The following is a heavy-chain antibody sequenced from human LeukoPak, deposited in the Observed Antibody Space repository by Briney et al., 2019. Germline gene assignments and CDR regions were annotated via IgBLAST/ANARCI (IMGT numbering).Heavy chain of an antibody. Sequence: GGSLRLSCAASGFTFSSYGMHWVRQAPGKGLEWVAFTRYDGSNKDYADSVKGRFTISRDNSRNTLYLQMNSLRAEDTAVYYCAKTRGYCSGGTCSYMDVWGKGTTVTVSS. D-gene: IGHD2-15*01. V-gene: IGHV3-30*02. J-gene: IGHJ6*03. CDR3: AKTRGYCSGGTCSYMDV. CDR2: TRYDGSNK. CDR1: GFTFSSYG.